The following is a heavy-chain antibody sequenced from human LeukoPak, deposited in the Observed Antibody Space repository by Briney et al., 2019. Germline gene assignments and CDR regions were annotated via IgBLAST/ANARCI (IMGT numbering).Heavy chain of an antibody. J-gene: IGHJ4*02. V-gene: IGHV1-18*04. CDR2: ISAYNGNT. D-gene: IGHD6-19*01. CDR1: GYTFTGYY. CDR3: ARGEAEEQWLVYFDY. Sequence: ASVKVSCKASGYTFTGYYMHWVRQAPGQGLEWMGWISAYNGNTNYAQKLQGRVTITTDTSTSTAYMEMRSLRSDDTAVYYCARGEAEEQWLVYFDYWGQGTLVTVSS.